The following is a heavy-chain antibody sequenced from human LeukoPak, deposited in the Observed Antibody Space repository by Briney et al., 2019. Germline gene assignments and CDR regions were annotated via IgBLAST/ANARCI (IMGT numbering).Heavy chain of an antibody. CDR3: AREGPDSTFYGMDV. CDR1: GGSISSSKW. V-gene: IGHV4-4*02. CDR2: IYDSGTM. Sequence: PSETLSLTCAVSGGSISSSKWWSWVRQPPGKGLERIGEIYDSGTMKYNPSLKSRVTISVDKSENQFSLKLSSVTAADTAVYYCAREGPDSTFYGMDVWGQGTTVTVSS. D-gene: IGHD6-13*01. J-gene: IGHJ6*02.